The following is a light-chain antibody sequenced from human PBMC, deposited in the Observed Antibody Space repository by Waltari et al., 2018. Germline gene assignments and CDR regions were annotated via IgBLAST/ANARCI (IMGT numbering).Light chain of an antibody. CDR1: TSNTGAGYD. CDR2: ANT. Sequence: QSVLTQPPSVSGAPGQRVTVSCTGSTSNTGAGYDVQWYQQFPGRAPKLVIYANTYRPSGVPDRFSATKSGSSASLAIPGLQAEDEADYYCQSYDKILSAWVFGGGTKLTVL. J-gene: IGLJ3*02. CDR3: QSYDKILSAWV. V-gene: IGLV1-40*01.